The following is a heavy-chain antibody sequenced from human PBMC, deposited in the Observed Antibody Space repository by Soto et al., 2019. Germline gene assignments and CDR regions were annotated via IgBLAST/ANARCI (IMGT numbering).Heavy chain of an antibody. CDR3: ARVSGDYGDYGEWFDP. V-gene: IGHV4-34*01. D-gene: IGHD4-17*01. J-gene: IGHJ5*02. CDR2: INHSGST. Sequence: QVQLQQWGAGLLKPSETLSLTCAVYGGSFSGYYWSWIRQPPGKGLEWIGEINHSGSTNYNPSLKSRVTISGDTSKNQFSLKLSSVTAADTAVYYCARVSGDYGDYGEWFDPWGQGTPVTVSS. CDR1: GGSFSGYY.